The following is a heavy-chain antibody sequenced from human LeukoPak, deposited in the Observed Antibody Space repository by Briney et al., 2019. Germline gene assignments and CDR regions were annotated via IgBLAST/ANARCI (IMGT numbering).Heavy chain of an antibody. CDR3: ARAEVVPAAMWEWGVWGSSYFDY. CDR2: IYYSGST. Sequence: SETLSLTCTVSGGSISSGDYYWSWIRQPPGKGLEWIGYIYYSGSTYYNPSLKSRVTISVDTSKNQFSLKLSSVTAADTAVYYCARAEVVPAAMWEWGVWGSSYFDYWGQGTLVTVSS. D-gene: IGHD2-2*01. CDR1: GGSISSGDYY. V-gene: IGHV4-30-4*01. J-gene: IGHJ4*02.